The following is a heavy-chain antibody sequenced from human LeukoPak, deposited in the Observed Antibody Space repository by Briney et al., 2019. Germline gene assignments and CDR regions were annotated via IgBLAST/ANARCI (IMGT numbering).Heavy chain of an antibody. CDR1: GYTFTGYY. Sequence: ASVKVSCKASGYTFTGYYMHWVRQAPGQGLEWMGWINPNSGGTNYAQKFQGRVTMIRDTSISTAYMELSSLRSDDTAVYYCARGLEGYCSGGTCYFDYWGQGTLVTVSS. CDR3: ARGLEGYCSGGTCYFDY. D-gene: IGHD2-15*01. CDR2: INPNSGGT. V-gene: IGHV1-2*02. J-gene: IGHJ4*02.